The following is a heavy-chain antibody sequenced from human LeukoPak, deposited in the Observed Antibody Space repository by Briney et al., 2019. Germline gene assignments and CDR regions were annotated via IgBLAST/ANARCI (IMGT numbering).Heavy chain of an antibody. CDR1: VFTFSSYS. V-gene: IGHV3-21*01. J-gene: IGHJ3*02. CDR2: VSSSSSYI. CDR3: ARGTGYYDSSGYFSSLHAFDI. Sequence: GGSLRLSCAASVFTFSSYSMNGVRQAPGKGLEWVSPVSSSSSYIYYADSVKGRFTISRDNAKNSLYLQMNSLRAEDTAVYYCARGTGYYDSSGYFSSLHAFDIWGQGTMVTVSS. D-gene: IGHD3-22*01.